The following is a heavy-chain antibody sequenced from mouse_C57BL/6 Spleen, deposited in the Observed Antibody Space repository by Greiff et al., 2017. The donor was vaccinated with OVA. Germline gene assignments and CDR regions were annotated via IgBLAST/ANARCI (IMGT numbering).Heavy chain of an antibody. V-gene: IGHV1-69*01. CDR2: IDPSDSYT. D-gene: IGHD4-1*01. Sequence: QVQLQQPGAELVMPGASVKLSCKASGYTFTSYWMHWVKQRPGQGLEWIGEIDPSDSYTNYNQKFKGKSTLTVDKSSSTAYMQLSSLTSEDSAVYYCAKTGRVCFDYWGQGTTLTVSS. J-gene: IGHJ2*01. CDR3: AKTGRVCFDY. CDR1: GYTFTSYW.